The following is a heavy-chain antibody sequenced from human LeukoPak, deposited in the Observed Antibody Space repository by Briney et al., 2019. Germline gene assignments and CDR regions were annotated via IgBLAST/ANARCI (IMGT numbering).Heavy chain of an antibody. CDR2: IYYSGSI. V-gene: IGHV4-28*05. D-gene: IGHD5-18*01. CDR1: GCSISSSNW. J-gene: IGHJ4*02. Sequence: PSETLSLTCAVSGCSISSSNWWGWIRQPPGKGLEWIGYIYYSGSIYYNPSLKSRVTMSVDTSKNQFSLKLSSVTAVDTAVYYCARIGGYIYGFPFDYWGQGTLVTVSS. CDR3: ARIGGYIYGFPFDY.